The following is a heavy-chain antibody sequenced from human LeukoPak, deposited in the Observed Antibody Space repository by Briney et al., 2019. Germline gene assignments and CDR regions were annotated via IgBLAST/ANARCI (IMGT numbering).Heavy chain of an antibody. Sequence: GSSVKVSCKASGGTFNSYTISWVRQAPGQGLEWMGRIIPILGIANYAQKFQGRVTITADKSTSTAYMELSSLRSEDTAVYYCARGHGSGSYYYFDYWGQGTLVTVSS. J-gene: IGHJ4*02. CDR1: GGTFNSYT. V-gene: IGHV1-69*02. D-gene: IGHD3-10*01. CDR2: IIPILGIA. CDR3: ARGHGSGSYYYFDY.